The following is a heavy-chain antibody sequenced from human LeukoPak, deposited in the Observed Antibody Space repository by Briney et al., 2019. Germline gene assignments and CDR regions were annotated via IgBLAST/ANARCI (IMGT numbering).Heavy chain of an antibody. V-gene: IGHV1-46*01. CDR2: IIPSSGST. J-gene: IGHJ4*02. CDR1: GYAFTSYH. D-gene: IGHD4-11*01. Sequence: GASVKVSCKASGYAFTSYHIHWIRQAPGQGLGWMGIIIPSSGSTTYARKFQGRVTMTRDTSTKTVYMELSSLTSDDTAVYFCARSDYNDYRGLGFWGQGTPVTVS. CDR3: ARSDYNDYRGLGF.